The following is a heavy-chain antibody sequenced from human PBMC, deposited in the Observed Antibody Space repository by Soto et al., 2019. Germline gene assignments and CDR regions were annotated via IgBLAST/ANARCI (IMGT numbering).Heavy chain of an antibody. D-gene: IGHD5-18*01. CDR3: ARENVDTAMVTGFDY. V-gene: IGHV3-30-3*01. J-gene: IGHJ4*02. Sequence: GGSLRLSCAASGFTFSSYAMHWVRQAPGKGLEWVAVISYDGSNKYYADSVKGRFTISRDNSKNTLYLQMNSLRAEDTAVYYCARENVDTAMVTGFDYWGQGTLVTVSS. CDR1: GFTFSSYA. CDR2: ISYDGSNK.